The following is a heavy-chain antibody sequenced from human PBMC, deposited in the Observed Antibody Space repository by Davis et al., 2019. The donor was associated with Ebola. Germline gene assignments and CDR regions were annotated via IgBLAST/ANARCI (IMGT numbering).Heavy chain of an antibody. D-gene: IGHD3-16*02. V-gene: IGHV3-11*06. CDR2: ISSSSSYI. J-gene: IGHJ6*02. CDR3: ARVQYDYIWGSYRTSLDYYYYGMDV. Sequence: GGSLRLSCAASGFTFSDYYMSWIRQAPGKGLEWVSSISSSSSYIYYADSVKGRFTISRDNAKNSLYLQMNSLRAEDTAVYYCARVQYDYIWGSYRTSLDYYYYGMDVWGQGTTVTVSS. CDR1: GFTFSDYY.